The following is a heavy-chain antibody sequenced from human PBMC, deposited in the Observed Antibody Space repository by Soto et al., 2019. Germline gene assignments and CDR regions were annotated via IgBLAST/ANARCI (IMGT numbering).Heavy chain of an antibody. J-gene: IGHJ4*02. Sequence: QVQLQESGPGLVKPSETLSLTCTVSGGSISSYYWSWIRQPAGKGLEWIGRIYTSGSTNYNPSLRGRVTMSVDTSKNQFSLKLSSVTAADTAVYYCAREAGYDFWSGYYSFDYWGQGTLVTVSS. D-gene: IGHD3-3*01. CDR3: AREAGYDFWSGYYSFDY. V-gene: IGHV4-4*07. CDR1: GGSISSYY. CDR2: IYTSGST.